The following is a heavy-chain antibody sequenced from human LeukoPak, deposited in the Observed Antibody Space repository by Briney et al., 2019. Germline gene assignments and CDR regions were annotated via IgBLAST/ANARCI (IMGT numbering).Heavy chain of an antibody. D-gene: IGHD3-3*01. CDR1: GFTFSSYA. J-gene: IGHJ6*03. CDR2: TSSNGGST. CDR3: ARGAIFGVVVYYYMDV. Sequence: GGSLRLSCAASGFTFSSYAMQWVRQAPGKGLEYVLATSSNGGSTYYGNSVKGRFTISRDNSKNTLYRQMGSLRAEDMAVYYCARGAIFGVVVYYYMDVWGKGTTVTVSS. V-gene: IGHV3-64*01.